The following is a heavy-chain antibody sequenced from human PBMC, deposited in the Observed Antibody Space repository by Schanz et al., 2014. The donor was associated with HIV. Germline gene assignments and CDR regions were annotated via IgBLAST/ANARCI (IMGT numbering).Heavy chain of an antibody. CDR1: GFTITSYG. V-gene: IGHV3-23*01. Sequence: EVQLLESGGGLVQPGGSLRLSCAVSGFTITSYGMSWVRQAPGKGQEWVSTISAGVGTASYADSVKGRFTISRDNSKKMLFLQMNRLRAEDTAVYYCAIRTPMISFGAFDIWGRGTMVTVSS. CDR3: AIRTPMISFGAFDI. J-gene: IGHJ3*02. D-gene: IGHD3-16*01. CDR2: ISAGVGTA.